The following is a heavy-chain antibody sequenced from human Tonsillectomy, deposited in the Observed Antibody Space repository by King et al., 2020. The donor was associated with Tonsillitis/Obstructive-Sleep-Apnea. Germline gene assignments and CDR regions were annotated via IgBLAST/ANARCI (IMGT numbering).Heavy chain of an antibody. CDR2: IDGSGGST. D-gene: IGHD2-2*02. CDR1: GFTFSSYA. J-gene: IGHJ4*02. V-gene: IGHV3-23*04. CDR3: AKARSSTSTSFYIY. Sequence: VQLVESGGGLVQPGGSLRFSCAASGFTFSSYAMSWVRQAPGKGLEWVSVIDGSGGSTYYADSVKGRFTISRDNSKNTLYLQMNSLRAEDTAVYYCAKARSSTSTSFYIYWGQEPLVTVSS.